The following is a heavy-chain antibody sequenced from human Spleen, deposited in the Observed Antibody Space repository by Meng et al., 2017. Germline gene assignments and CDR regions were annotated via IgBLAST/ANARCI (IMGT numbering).Heavy chain of an antibody. CDR2: VNHSGST. D-gene: IGHD3-10*01. V-gene: IGHV4-34*01. CDR3: AGGPTKMVHDFDY. J-gene: IGHJ4*02. CDR1: GGSFSGYS. Sequence: SETLSLTCAVYGGSFSGYSWSWIRQPPGKGLEWIGEVNHSGSTNYDPSRGSRATISVDTSQNNLSLRLSSVTAAGSAVYYCAGGPTKMVHDFDYWGQGTLVTVSS.